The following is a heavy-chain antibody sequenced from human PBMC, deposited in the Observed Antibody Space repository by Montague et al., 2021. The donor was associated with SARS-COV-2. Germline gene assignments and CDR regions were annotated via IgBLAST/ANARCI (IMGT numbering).Heavy chain of an antibody. CDR1: ADSITNNY. J-gene: IGHJ4*02. CDR3: ARGGMYLSY. V-gene: IGHV4-59*13. Sequence: SETLSLTCIVSADSITNNYWTWIRQSPGKGLEWIGHITYRGSTTYNPSLKSRVTTSIDTSKDQFSLILKSVTAAATAVYYCARGGMYLSYWGQGTLVTVSS. D-gene: IGHD1-26*01. CDR2: ITYRGST.